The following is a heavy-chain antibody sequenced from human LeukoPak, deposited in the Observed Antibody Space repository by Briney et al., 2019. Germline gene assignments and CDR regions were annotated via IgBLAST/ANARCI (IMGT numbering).Heavy chain of an antibody. CDR3: ARDQDWAHYSGSGSYGPGTFDI. CDR1: GGSISSYY. D-gene: IGHD3-10*01. V-gene: IGHV4-59*01. CDR2: IYYSGST. J-gene: IGHJ3*02. Sequence: PSETLSLTCTVSGGSISSYYWSWIRQPPGKGLEWIGYIYYSGSTNYNPSLKSRVTISVDTSKNQFSLKLSSVTAADTAVYYCARDQDWAHYSGSGSYGPGTFDIWGQGTMVTVSS.